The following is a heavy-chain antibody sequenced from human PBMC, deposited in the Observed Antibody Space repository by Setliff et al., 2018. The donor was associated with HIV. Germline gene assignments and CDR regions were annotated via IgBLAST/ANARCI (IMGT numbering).Heavy chain of an antibody. Sequence: ASVKVSCKASGYSFTDYYIHWVRQAPGQGLEWMGWINPKSDGTNYAQKFQGWITMTRDTSTSTVYMELSSLRSEDTAVYYCAGVFGVYYDKEGPYDAFDIWGQGTMVTVSS. CDR1: GYSFTDYY. J-gene: IGHJ3*02. D-gene: IGHD3-22*01. CDR2: INPKSDGT. CDR3: AGVFGVYYDKEGPYDAFDI. V-gene: IGHV1-2*04.